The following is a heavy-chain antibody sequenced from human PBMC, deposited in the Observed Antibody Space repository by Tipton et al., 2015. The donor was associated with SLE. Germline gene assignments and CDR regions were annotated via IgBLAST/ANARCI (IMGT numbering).Heavy chain of an antibody. D-gene: IGHD6-19*01. V-gene: IGHV4-38-2*01. CDR2: IYHSGST. CDR1: GYSISSGYY. Sequence: TLSLTCAVSGYSISSGYYWGWIRQPPGKGLEWIGSIYHSGSTYYNPSLKSRVTISVDTSKNQFSLKLSSVTAADTAVYYCARGKGYSSGWYGGTFDYWGQGTLVTVSS. J-gene: IGHJ4*02. CDR3: ARGKGYSSGWYGGTFDY.